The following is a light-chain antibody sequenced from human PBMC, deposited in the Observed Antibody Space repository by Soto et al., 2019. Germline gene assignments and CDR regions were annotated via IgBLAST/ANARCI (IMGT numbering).Light chain of an antibody. V-gene: IGKV3-20*01. Sequence: EIVLTQSPGTLSLSPGERATLSCRASQSVSSSYLAWYQQKPGQAPRLLIYGASSRATGIPDGFSGSGSGTDFTLTISRLEPEDFAVYYYQQFGNSPYTFGQGTRLEIK. J-gene: IGKJ2*01. CDR3: QQFGNSPYT. CDR1: QSVSSSY. CDR2: GAS.